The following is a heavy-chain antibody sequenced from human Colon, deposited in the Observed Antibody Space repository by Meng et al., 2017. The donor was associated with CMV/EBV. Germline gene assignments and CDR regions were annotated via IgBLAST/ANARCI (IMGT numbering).Heavy chain of an antibody. CDR1: GYTFSNYW. J-gene: IGHJ4*02. V-gene: IGHV3-74*01. CDR3: ARVPYSSHSGLDF. D-gene: IGHD6-13*01. CDR2: INSDGSKT. Sequence: ESLKISCAASGYTFSNYWMHWVRQAPGKGLVWVARINSDGSKTSYPDAVKGRFTMSRDNDKNTLYLQMNSLRADDTAVYYCARVPYSSHSGLDFWGQGTLVTVSS.